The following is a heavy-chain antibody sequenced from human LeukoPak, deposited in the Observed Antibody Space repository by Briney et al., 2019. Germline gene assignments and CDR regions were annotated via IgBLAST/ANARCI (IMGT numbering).Heavy chain of an antibody. CDR2: ISSSSSYI. CDR1: GFTFSSYS. V-gene: IGHV3-21*01. CDR3: ARDRRHVAAAGTDY. D-gene: IGHD6-13*01. J-gene: IGHJ4*02. Sequence: GGSLRLSCAASGFTFSSYSMNWVRQAPGKGLEWVSSISSSSSYIYYADSVKGRFTISRDNAKNSLYLQMNSLRAEDTAVYYRARDRRHVAAAGTDYWGQGTLVTVSS.